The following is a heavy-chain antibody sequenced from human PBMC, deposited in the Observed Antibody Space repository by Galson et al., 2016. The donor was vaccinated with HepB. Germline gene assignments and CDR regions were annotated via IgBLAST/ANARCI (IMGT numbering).Heavy chain of an antibody. CDR1: GYSFSTYW. D-gene: IGHD3-10*01. J-gene: IGHJ5*02. V-gene: IGHV5-51*01. CDR2: IYPGDSDT. CDR3: ARDDKTDYASYDWFDP. Sequence: KVSCKGSGYSFSTYWIGWVRQRPGKGLEWMGNIYPGDSDTKYSPSFEGQVTISADQSIATAYLQWNDLQVSDTAIYYCARDDKTDYASYDWFDPWGQGTLVIVTS.